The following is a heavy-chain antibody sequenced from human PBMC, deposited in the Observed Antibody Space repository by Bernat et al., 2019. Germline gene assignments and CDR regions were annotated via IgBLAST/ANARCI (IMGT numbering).Heavy chain of an antibody. CDR2: IYYSGIT. J-gene: IGHJ4*02. CDR1: GGSVSNANYY. D-gene: IGHD3-10*01. V-gene: IGHV4-61*01. Sequence: HVQLQESGPGLVKPSETLSLTCTVSGGSVSNANYYWSWIRQPPGKGLEWIAYIYYSGITNYNPSLKSRVTILVDTSKNQFSPKLSSVTAADTAVYYCARVNYYGSGSDFDYWGQGTLVTVSS. CDR3: ARVNYYGSGSDFDY.